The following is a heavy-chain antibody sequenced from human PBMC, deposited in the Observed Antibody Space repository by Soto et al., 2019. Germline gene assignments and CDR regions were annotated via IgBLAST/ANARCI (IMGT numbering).Heavy chain of an antibody. CDR3: ARDQRDYGSRSSFNY. CDR1: GGSISSGDYY. J-gene: IGHJ4*02. Sequence: SETLSLTCTVSGGSISSGDYYWSWIRQPPGKGLEWIGYIYYSGSTYYNPSLKSRVTISVDTSKNQFSLKLSSVTAADTAVYYCARDQRDYGSRSSFNYWGQGTLVTVSS. D-gene: IGHD3-10*01. CDR2: IYYSGST. V-gene: IGHV4-30-4*01.